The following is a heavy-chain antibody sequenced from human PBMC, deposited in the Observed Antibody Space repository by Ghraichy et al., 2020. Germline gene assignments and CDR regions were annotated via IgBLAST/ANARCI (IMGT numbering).Heavy chain of an antibody. V-gene: IGHV3-33*05. D-gene: IGHD3-16*01. CDR1: GFSFGSFG. Sequence: SLNISCAGSGFSFGSFGMHWVRQAPGKGLEWVAVIPYDGSKTYYADSVKGRFTISRDNPRKMVYLQMSGLRVEDTALYYCVRLGDYRRMDVWGPGTTVTV. CDR2: IPYDGSKT. J-gene: IGHJ6*02. CDR3: VRLGDYRRMDV.